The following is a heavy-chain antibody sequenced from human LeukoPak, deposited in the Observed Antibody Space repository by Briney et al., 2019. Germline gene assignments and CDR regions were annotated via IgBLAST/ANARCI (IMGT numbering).Heavy chain of an antibody. CDR3: ASSPGIVVVTARAYYFDY. D-gene: IGHD2-21*02. J-gene: IGHJ4*02. CDR1: GVSISSYY. V-gene: IGHV4-4*07. Sequence: PSETLSLTCTVSGVSISSYYWNWIRQPAGGGLEWIGRIYTSGSTNYNPSLTSRVTISVDTSKNQFSLKLSSVTAADTAVYYCASSPGIVVVTARAYYFDYWGQGTLVTVSS. CDR2: IYTSGST.